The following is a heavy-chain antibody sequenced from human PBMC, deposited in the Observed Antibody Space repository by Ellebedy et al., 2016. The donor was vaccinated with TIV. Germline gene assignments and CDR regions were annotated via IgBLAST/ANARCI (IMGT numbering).Heavy chain of an antibody. V-gene: IGHV4-30-2*01. CDR3: ARVRNYYDSSGYYWPYNGFDP. CDR2: IYHSGKT. J-gene: IGHJ5*02. CDR1: GDSISSGGYS. Sequence: SETLSLTXAVSGDSISSGGYSWSWFRQPPGKGLEWIGYIYHSGKTYYNPSLKSRVTISVDRPKNQFSVRLNSVTAADTAVYYCARVRNYYDSSGYYWPYNGFDPWGQGTLVTVSS. D-gene: IGHD3-22*01.